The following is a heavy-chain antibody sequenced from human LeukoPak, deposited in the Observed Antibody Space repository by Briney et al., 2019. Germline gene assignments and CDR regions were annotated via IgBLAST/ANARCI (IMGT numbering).Heavy chain of an antibody. J-gene: IGHJ4*02. CDR3: AGSFLTGYPNFDY. V-gene: IGHV3-48*04. CDR1: GVTFSSST. CDR2: ICSCSATI. Sequence: PGGSLRLSCAASGVTFSSSTMNGVRQAPGGGLGWVSYICSCSATIYSADSVTGRFTISRDNAKNPLYLQMTSLRAEDTAVYYCAGSFLTGYPNFDYWGQGTLVTVSS. D-gene: IGHD3-9*01.